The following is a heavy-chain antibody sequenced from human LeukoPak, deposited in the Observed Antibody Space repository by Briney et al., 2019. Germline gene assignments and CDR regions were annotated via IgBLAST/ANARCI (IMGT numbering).Heavy chain of an antibody. D-gene: IGHD4-17*01. CDR1: EYSFPNYC. J-gene: IGHJ3*02. CDR3: ARDLGGDYRRDAFDI. V-gene: IGHV5-51*01. CDR2: IYPDDSDT. Sequence: GESLKISCKHSEYSFPNYCIGWVRQLPGKGLEWMGIIYPDDSDTRYSPSFQGQVTISADKSISTAYLQWSSLKASDTAMYYCARDLGGDYRRDAFDIWGQGTMVTVSS.